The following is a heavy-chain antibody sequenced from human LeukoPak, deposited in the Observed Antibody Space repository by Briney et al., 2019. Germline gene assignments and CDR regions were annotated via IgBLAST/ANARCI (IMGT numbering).Heavy chain of an antibody. J-gene: IGHJ6*03. CDR2: INHSGST. Sequence: SETLSLTCAVYGGSFSGYYWSWIRQPPGKGLEWIGEINHSGSTNYNPSLKSRVTISVDTSKNQFSLKLSSVTAADTAVYYCARPCSGGRRRRGYYYYYMDVWGKGTTVTVSS. D-gene: IGHD2-15*01. CDR1: GGSFSGYY. CDR3: ARPCSGGRRRRGYYYYYMDV. V-gene: IGHV4-34*01.